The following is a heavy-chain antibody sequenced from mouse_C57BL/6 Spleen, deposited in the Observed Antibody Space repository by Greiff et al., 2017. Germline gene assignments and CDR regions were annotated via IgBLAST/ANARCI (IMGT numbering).Heavy chain of an antibody. V-gene: IGHV7-3*01. J-gene: IGHJ4*01. CDR2: IRNKANGYTT. CDR1: GFTFTDYY. D-gene: IGHD2-12*01. CDR3: ARYMSYYRGNYYAMDY. Sequence: EVMLVESGGGLVQPGGSLSLSCAASGFTFTDYYMSWVRQPPGKALEWLGFIRNKANGYTTEYSASVKGRFTISRDNSQSILYLQMNALRAEDSATYYCARYMSYYRGNYYAMDYWGQGTSVTVSS.